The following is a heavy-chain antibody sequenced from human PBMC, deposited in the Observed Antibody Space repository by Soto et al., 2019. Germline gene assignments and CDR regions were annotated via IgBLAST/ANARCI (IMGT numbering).Heavy chain of an antibody. V-gene: IGHV4-59*01. CDR1: GGSISSYY. CDR2: IYYSGST. J-gene: IGHJ4*02. Sequence: SETLSLTCTVSGGSISSYYWSWIRQPPGKGLEWIGYIYYSGSTNYNPSLKSRVTISVDTSKNQFSLKLSSVTAADTAVYYCARGDYGGNVLYYFDYWGQGTLVTVS. D-gene: IGHD4-17*01. CDR3: ARGDYGGNVLYYFDY.